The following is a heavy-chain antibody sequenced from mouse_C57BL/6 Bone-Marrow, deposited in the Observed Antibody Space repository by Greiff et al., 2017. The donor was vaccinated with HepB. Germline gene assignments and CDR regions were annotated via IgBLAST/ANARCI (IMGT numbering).Heavy chain of an antibody. J-gene: IGHJ4*01. CDR3: ASLITTVVDYAMDY. V-gene: IGHV2-9-1*01. CDR1: GFSLTSYA. D-gene: IGHD1-1*01. Sequence: VQLQQSGPGLVAPSQSLSITCTVSGFSLTSYAISWVRQPPGKGLEWLGVIWTGGGTNYNSALKSRLSISKDNSKSQVFLKMNSLQTDDTARYYCASLITTVVDYAMDYWGQGTSVTVSS. CDR2: IWTGGGT.